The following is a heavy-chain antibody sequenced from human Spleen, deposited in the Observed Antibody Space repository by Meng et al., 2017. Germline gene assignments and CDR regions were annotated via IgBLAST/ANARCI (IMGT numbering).Heavy chain of an antibody. CDR1: GDSITNHNW. D-gene: IGHD1-26*01. Sequence: QVQLQESGPGLLKPSQTLSLTCAVSGDSITNHNWWAWVRQPPGKGLEWIGEIPHRGSSAYNPSLKSRVSMSIDKSKNQFSLKLTSVTAADTAVYYCAREASGTYYYWGQGTLVTVSS. J-gene: IGHJ4*02. CDR2: IPHRGSS. CDR3: AREASGTYYY. V-gene: IGHV4-4*02.